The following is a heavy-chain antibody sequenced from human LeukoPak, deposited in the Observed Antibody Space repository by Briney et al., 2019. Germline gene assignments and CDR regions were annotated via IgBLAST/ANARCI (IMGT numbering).Heavy chain of an antibody. CDR1: GYTFTSYY. CDR3: ASVYYGGDYYYMDV. Sequence: ASVKVSCKASGYTFTSYYMHWVRQAPGQGLEGRGIINPSGGSTSYAQKFQGRVTMTRDMSTSTVYMELSSLRSEDTAVYYCASVYYGGDYYYMDVWGKGTTVTVSS. D-gene: IGHD4-23*01. CDR2: INPSGGST. J-gene: IGHJ6*03. V-gene: IGHV1-46*01.